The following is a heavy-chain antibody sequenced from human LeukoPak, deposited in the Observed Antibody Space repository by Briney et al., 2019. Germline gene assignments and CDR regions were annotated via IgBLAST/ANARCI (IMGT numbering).Heavy chain of an antibody. CDR3: ANYPNQVVFFS. Sequence: GGSLRLSCAASGFTFSSYGMHWVRQAPGKGLEWVAFIRYDGSNKYYTDSVKGRFTISRDNLENMVYLQMNSLRAEDTAIYYCANYPNQVVFFSWGQGTLVTVSS. CDR1: GFTFSSYG. D-gene: IGHD2-2*01. CDR2: IRYDGSNK. J-gene: IGHJ5*02. V-gene: IGHV3-30*02.